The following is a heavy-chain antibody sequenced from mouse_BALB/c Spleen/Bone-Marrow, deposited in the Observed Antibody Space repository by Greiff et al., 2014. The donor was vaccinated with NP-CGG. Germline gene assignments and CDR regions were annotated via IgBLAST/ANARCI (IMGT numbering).Heavy chain of an antibody. J-gene: IGHJ2*01. CDR2: INPSNGGT. CDR3: TRGRTWDFDY. V-gene: IGHV1S81*02. D-gene: IGHD4-1*01. Sequence: VKLMESGAELVKPGASVKLSCKASGYTFTSYYMYWVKQRPGQGLEWIGEINPSNGGTNFNEKFKSRATLTVDKSSSTAHMQLSSLTSEDSAVYYCTRGRTWDFDYWGQGTTLTVSS. CDR1: GYTFTSYY.